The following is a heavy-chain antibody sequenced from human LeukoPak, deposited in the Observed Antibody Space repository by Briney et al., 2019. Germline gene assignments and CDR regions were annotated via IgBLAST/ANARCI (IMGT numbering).Heavy chain of an antibody. V-gene: IGHV4-34*01. D-gene: IGHD5-24*01. Sequence: RSSETLSLTCAVFGGSFSSYYWSWIRQPPGKGLEWIGEFNYRRNTSYNPSLKSRVTLSVDTSKHQFSLKLTSVTAADTAVYYCARCCPQRDGDNGGGDYWGQGTLVTVSS. CDR1: GGSFSSYY. J-gene: IGHJ4*02. CDR3: ARCCPQRDGDNGGGDY. CDR2: FNYRRNT.